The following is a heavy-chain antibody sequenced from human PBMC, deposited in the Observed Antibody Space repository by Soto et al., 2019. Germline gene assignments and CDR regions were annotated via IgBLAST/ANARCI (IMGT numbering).Heavy chain of an antibody. D-gene: IGHD2-2*01. CDR3: ARERVVVVPAAIYYYGMDV. CDR2: INSDGSST. V-gene: IGHV3-74*01. Sequence: PGGSLRLSCAASGFTFSSYWMHWVRQAPGKGLVWVSRINSDGSSTSYADSVKGRFTISRDNAKNTLYLQMNSLRAEDTAVYCCARERVVVVPAAIYYYGMDVWGQGTTVTVSS. J-gene: IGHJ6*02. CDR1: GFTFSSYW.